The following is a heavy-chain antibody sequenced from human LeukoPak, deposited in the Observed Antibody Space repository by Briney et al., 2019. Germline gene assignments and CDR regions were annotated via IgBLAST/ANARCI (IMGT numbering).Heavy chain of an antibody. J-gene: IGHJ6*02. CDR1: GFLFSTYG. CDR2: IWYDGRYR. Sequence: GRSLTLSCAASGFLFSTYGMHWVRQAPGKGLEWVAVIWYDGRYRYYADSVKGRFSVSRHISKHTLFLQMNSLRAEDTAVYYCASPQVAVAASPAASYYYGMDVWGQGITVTVSS. D-gene: IGHD6-19*01. V-gene: IGHV3-33*01. CDR3: ASPQVAVAASPAASYYYGMDV.